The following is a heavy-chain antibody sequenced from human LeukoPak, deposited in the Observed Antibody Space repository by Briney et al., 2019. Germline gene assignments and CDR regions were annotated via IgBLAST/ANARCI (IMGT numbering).Heavy chain of an antibody. J-gene: IGHJ4*02. CDR1: EFTFSSYS. CDR2: ITNSGNSK. CDR3: ARGAQRWLQLGYYFDY. Sequence: QSGGSLRLSCAASEFTFSSYSMNWVRQAPGKGLEWVSYITNSGNSKSYADSVKGRFTISRDNTKNSLYLQMNSLRAEDTAVYYCARGAQRWLQLGYYFDYWGQGTLVTVSS. V-gene: IGHV3-48*01. D-gene: IGHD5-24*01.